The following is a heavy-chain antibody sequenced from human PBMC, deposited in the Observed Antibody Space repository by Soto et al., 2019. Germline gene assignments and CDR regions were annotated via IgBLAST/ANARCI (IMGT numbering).Heavy chain of an antibody. J-gene: IGHJ4*02. CDR2: IWYDGSNK. CDR3: ARYSHYYDSSGYVAAEVY. Sequence: QVQLVESGGGVVQPGRSLRLSCAASGFTFSSYGMHWVRQAPGKGLEWVAVIWYDGSNKYYADSVKGRFTISRDNSKNTLYLQMNSLRAEDTAVYYCARYSHYYDSSGYVAAEVYWGQGTLVTVSS. D-gene: IGHD3-22*01. V-gene: IGHV3-33*01. CDR1: GFTFSSYG.